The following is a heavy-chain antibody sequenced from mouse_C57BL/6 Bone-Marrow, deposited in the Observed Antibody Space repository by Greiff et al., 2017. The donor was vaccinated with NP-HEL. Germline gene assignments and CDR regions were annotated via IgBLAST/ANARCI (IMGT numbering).Heavy chain of an antibody. CDR3: ARDSNYRTGAMDY. V-gene: IGHV1-50*01. CDR2: IDPSDSYT. D-gene: IGHD2-5*01. CDR1: GYTFTSYW. J-gene: IGHJ4*01. Sequence: VQLQQPGAELVKPGASVKLSCKASGYTFTSYWMQWVKQRPGQGLEWIGEIDPSDSYTNYNQKFKGKATLTVDTSSSTAYMQLSSLTSEDSAVYYCARDSNYRTGAMDYWGQGTSVTVSS.